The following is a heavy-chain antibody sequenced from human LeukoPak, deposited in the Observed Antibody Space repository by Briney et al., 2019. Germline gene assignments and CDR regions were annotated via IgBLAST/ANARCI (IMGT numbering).Heavy chain of an antibody. D-gene: IGHD5-24*01. CDR2: ISSSSSYI. CDR1: GFTFSSYT. Sequence: GGSLRLSCAASGFTFSSYTMSWVRRAPGKGLEWVPSISSSSSYIYYADSVKGRFTISRDNAKNSLYLQMNSLRPEDTAVYYCARDGGLQMKNGNDYWGQGTLVTVSS. V-gene: IGHV3-21*01. J-gene: IGHJ4*02. CDR3: ARDGGLQMKNGNDY.